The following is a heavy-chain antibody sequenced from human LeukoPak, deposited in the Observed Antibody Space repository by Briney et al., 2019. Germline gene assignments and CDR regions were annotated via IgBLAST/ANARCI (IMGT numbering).Heavy chain of an antibody. D-gene: IGHD6-13*01. CDR2: INPSGGST. V-gene: IGHV1-46*01. Sequence: ASVKVSCKASGYXFTNYYIDWVRQAPGQGLEWMGIINPSGGSTFYAQKFQGRVTMTRDTSTNTVYMELSSLRFEDTAVYYCARGSSSWPKDFDYWGQGTLVTVSS. CDR3: ARGSSSWPKDFDY. CDR1: GYXFTNYY. J-gene: IGHJ4*02.